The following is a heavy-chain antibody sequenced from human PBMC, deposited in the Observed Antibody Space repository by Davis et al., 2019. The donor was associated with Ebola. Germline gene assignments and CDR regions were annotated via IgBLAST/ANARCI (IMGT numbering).Heavy chain of an antibody. Sequence: PSETLSLTCAVYGGSFSGYYWSWIRQPPGKGLEWIGEINHSGSTNYNPSLKSRVTISVDTSKNQFSLKLSSVTAADTAVYYCARGSIAARPIIAYYYYGMDVWGQGTTVTVSS. D-gene: IGHD6-6*01. V-gene: IGHV4-34*01. CDR2: INHSGST. J-gene: IGHJ6*02. CDR3: ARGSIAARPIIAYYYYGMDV. CDR1: GGSFSGYY.